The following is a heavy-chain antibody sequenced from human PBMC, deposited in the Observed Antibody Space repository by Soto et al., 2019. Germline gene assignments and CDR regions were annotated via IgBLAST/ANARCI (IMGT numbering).Heavy chain of an antibody. V-gene: IGHV1-69*01. J-gene: IGHJ4*02. D-gene: IGHD6-13*01. CDR3: AREGRRSSSWHPDLNY. Sequence: QVQLVQSGAEVKKPGSSVKVSCKASGGTFSSYAISWVRQAPGQVLEWMGGIIPIFGTANYAQKFQGRVTITADESTSTAYMELSSLRSEDTAVYYCAREGRRSSSWHPDLNYWGQGTLVTVSS. CDR1: GGTFSSYA. CDR2: IIPIFGTA.